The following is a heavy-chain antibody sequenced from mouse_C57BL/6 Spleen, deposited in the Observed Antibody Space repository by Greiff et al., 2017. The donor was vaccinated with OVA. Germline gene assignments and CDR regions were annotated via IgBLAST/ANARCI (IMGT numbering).Heavy chain of an antibody. V-gene: IGHV5-15*01. CDR1: GFTFSDYG. Sequence: EVQGVESGGGLVQPGGSLKLSCAASGFTFSDYGMAWVRQAPRTGPEWVAFISNLAYSIYYADTVTGRFTISRENAKNTLYLEMSSLRSEDTAMYYCARRRYAMDYWGQGTSVTVSS. CDR3: ARRRYAMDY. CDR2: ISNLAYSI. J-gene: IGHJ4*01.